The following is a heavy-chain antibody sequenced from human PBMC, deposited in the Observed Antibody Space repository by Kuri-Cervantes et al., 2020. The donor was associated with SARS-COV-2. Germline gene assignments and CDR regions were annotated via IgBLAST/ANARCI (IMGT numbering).Heavy chain of an antibody. CDR1: GFTFRSSG. J-gene: IGHJ4*02. CDR2: IWYDGSNK. Sequence: GESLKISCAASGFTFRSSGMHWVRQAPGKGLEWVAVIWYDGSNKYYADSVKGRFTISRDNSKNTLYLQMNSLRAEDAAVYYCARDRYYDSSGPMIDYWGQGTLVTVSS. V-gene: IGHV3-33*08. D-gene: IGHD3-22*01. CDR3: ARDRYYDSSGPMIDY.